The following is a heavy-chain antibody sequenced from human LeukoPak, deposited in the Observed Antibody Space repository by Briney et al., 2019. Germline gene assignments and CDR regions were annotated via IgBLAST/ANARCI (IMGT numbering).Heavy chain of an antibody. CDR1: GYTFTGYY. CDR2: INPNSGGT. Sequence: VASVQVSCKASGYTFTGYYMHWVRQAPGQGLEWMGWINPNSGGTNYAQKFQGRVTMTRDTSISTAYMELSRLRSDDTAVYYCARNPGSIAAAGEADYWGQGTLVTVSS. D-gene: IGHD6-13*01. CDR3: ARNPGSIAAAGEADY. J-gene: IGHJ4*02. V-gene: IGHV1-2*02.